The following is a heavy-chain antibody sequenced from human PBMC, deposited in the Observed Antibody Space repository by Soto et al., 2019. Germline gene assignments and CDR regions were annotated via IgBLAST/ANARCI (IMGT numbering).Heavy chain of an antibody. J-gene: IGHJ5*02. D-gene: IGHD3-3*01. V-gene: IGHV4-61*01. CDR3: ARGFEWLPYNWFDP. CDR1: GGSVSSDTHY. CDR2: IYYSGST. Sequence: PSETLSLTCTVSGGSVSSDTHYWSWIRQPPGKGLEWIGYIYYSGSTNYNPSLKSRVTISVDTSKNQFSLKLSSVTAADTAVYYCARGFEWLPYNWFDPWGQGTLVTVSS.